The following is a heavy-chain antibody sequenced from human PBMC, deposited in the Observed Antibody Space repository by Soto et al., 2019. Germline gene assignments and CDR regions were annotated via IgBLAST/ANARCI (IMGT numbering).Heavy chain of an antibody. V-gene: IGHV4-39*01. Sequence: SETLSLTCSVSGDSISNSRFYWAWIRQPPGEGLEWIGSIYHTGNAYYNPSLKSRVTISVDTSKNQFSLKLASVTAADAALYYCARDFFDSSDYTTNWFDPWGQGTLVTVSS. CDR2: IYHTGNA. CDR3: ARDFFDSSDYTTNWFDP. J-gene: IGHJ5*02. D-gene: IGHD3-22*01. CDR1: GDSISNSRFY.